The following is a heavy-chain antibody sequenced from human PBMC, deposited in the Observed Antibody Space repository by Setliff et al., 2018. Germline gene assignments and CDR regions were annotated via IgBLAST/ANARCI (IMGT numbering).Heavy chain of an antibody. Sequence: ASVKVSCKASGYTFTSYGISWVRQAPGQGLEWMGWISAYNGNTNYAQKLQGRVTMTTDTSTSTAYMELRSLRSDDTAVYYCVRAVVIRGSKPLDSWGQGTLVTVSS. D-gene: IGHD3-10*01. CDR2: ISAYNGNT. J-gene: IGHJ4*02. V-gene: IGHV1-18*01. CDR3: VRAVVIRGSKPLDS. CDR1: GYTFTSYG.